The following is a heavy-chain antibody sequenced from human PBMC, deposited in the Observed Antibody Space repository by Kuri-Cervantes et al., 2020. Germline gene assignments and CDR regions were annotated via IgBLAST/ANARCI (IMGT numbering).Heavy chain of an antibody. Sequence: KVSCKGSGYSFTSYWIGWVRQMPGKGLEWMGIIYPGDSDTRCSPSFQGQVTISADKSISTAYLQWSSLKASDTAMYYCARRNDILTGYYNLGAFDIWGQGTMVTVSS. CDR1: GYSFTSYW. V-gene: IGHV5-51*01. CDR3: ARRNDILTGYYNLGAFDI. J-gene: IGHJ3*02. D-gene: IGHD3-9*01. CDR2: IYPGDSDT.